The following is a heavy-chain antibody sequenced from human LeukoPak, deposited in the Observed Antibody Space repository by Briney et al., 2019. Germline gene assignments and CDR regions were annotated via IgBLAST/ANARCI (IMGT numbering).Heavy chain of an antibody. CDR2: ISPNSGGT. V-gene: IGHV1-2*02. D-gene: IGHD5-18*01. Sequence: ASVKVSCKASGYTLTSYYMHWVRQAPGQGLEWMGWISPNSGGTNYAQKFQGRVTMTRDTSISTAYMELSRLRSDDTAVYYCARDPQLWFDYWGQGTLVTVSS. J-gene: IGHJ4*02. CDR1: GYTLTSYY. CDR3: ARDPQLWFDY.